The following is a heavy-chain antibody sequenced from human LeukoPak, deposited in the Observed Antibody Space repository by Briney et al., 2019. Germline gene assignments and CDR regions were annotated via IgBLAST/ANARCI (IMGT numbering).Heavy chain of an antibody. J-gene: IGHJ5*02. CDR3: ARQRPIVEMATIFWFDP. CDR2: ISYDGSNK. V-gene: IGHV3-30-3*01. Sequence: GGSLRLSCAASGFTFSSYAMHLVRQAPGKGLEWVGVISYDGSNKYYADSVKGRFTISRDNSKNTLYLQMNSLRAEDTAVYYCARQRPIVEMATIFWFDPWGQGTLVTVSS. CDR1: GFTFSSYA. D-gene: IGHD5-24*01.